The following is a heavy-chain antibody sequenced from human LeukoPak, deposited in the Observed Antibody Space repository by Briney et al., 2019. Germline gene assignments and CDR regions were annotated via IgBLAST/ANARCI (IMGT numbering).Heavy chain of an antibody. CDR3: ARGTASILGYCSGGSCYSDWFDP. V-gene: IGHV1-18*01. CDR1: GYTFTSYG. D-gene: IGHD2-15*01. J-gene: IGHJ5*02. CDR2: ISAYNGNT. Sequence: ASVKVSCKASGYTFTSYGISWVRQAPGQGLEWMGWISAYNGNTNYAQKLQGRVTITRNTSISTAYMELSSLRSEDTAVYYCARGTASILGYCSGGSCYSDWFDPWGQGTLVTVSS.